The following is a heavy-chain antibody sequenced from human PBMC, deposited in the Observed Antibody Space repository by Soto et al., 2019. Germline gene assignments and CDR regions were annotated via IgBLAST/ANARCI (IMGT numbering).Heavy chain of an antibody. CDR2: LYSDRDT. CDR1: GGSISSNSYS. V-gene: IGHV4-39*01. J-gene: IGHJ5*02. D-gene: IGHD5-12*01. Sequence: PSETLSLTCSVSGGSISSNSYSWGWIRQPPGKGLEWIATLYSDRDTYYNPSLKSRVTISADTSQNQFSLDLTSVTATDTTVYYCARHTSTINLHFDPWGQGTTVTVSS. CDR3: ARHTSTINLHFDP.